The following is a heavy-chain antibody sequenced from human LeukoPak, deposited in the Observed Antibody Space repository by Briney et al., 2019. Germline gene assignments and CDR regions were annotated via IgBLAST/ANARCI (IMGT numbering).Heavy chain of an antibody. CDR2: ISYDGRNQ. D-gene: IGHD1-26*01. J-gene: IGHJ4*02. CDR1: GFSFTTYG. V-gene: IGHV3-30*18. Sequence: PGGSLRLSCAASGFSFTTYGMHWVRQAPLKGLEWLAAISYDGRNQNYADSVKGRFTIFRDNSQNTLYLQMNSLRAEDTALYYCVKDRTINGRSSPFESWGQGTLVTVSS. CDR3: VKDRTINGRSSPFES.